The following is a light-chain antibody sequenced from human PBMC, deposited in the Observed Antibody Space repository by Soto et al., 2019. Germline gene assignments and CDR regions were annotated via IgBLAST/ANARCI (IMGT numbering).Light chain of an antibody. Sequence: AIQMTQSPSSLPASVGDRVTITCRASQDIRHDLGWYQQRPGKAPKLLIYAASTLQSGVPSRFSGSGSGTDFTLTITSLQPDDFATYYCLQDYGYPRTFGQGTKVEVK. CDR1: QDIRHD. V-gene: IGKV1-6*01. CDR2: AAS. CDR3: LQDYGYPRT. J-gene: IGKJ1*01.